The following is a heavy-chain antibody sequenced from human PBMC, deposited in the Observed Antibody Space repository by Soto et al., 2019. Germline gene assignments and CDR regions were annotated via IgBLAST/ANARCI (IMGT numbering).Heavy chain of an antibody. CDR1: GYTFTSYG. Sequence: QVQLVQSGAEVKKPVASVKVSCKASGYTFTSYGISWVRQAPGQGLEWMGWISAYNGNTNYAQKLQGRVTMTTDASTSTAYMELRSVKSDDTAVYYCARDLIVGATPPYYFDYWGQGTLVTVSS. D-gene: IGHD1-26*01. CDR2: ISAYNGNT. J-gene: IGHJ4*02. CDR3: ARDLIVGATPPYYFDY. V-gene: IGHV1-18*01.